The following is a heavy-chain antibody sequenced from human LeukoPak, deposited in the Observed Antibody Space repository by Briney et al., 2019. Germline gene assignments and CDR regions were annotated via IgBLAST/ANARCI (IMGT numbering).Heavy chain of an antibody. V-gene: IGHV4-39*02. D-gene: IGHD1-26*01. CDR1: GASISSTTFY. CDR2: IYYSGST. Sequence: SETLSLTCTVSGASISSTTFYRGWIRQPPGKGLQWIGTIYYSGSTYYNPSLKSRVTISVDASKNHFSLRLSSVTAADTAVYYCARRGVGPTRLYYFDYWGQGTLVTVSS. CDR3: ARRGVGPTRLYYFDY. J-gene: IGHJ4*02.